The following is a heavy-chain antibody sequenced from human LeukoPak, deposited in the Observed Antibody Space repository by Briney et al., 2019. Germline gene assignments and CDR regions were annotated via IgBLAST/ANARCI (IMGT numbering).Heavy chain of an antibody. CDR1: GFTFINYY. Sequence: ASVKVPCKASGFTFINYYMHWVRQAPGQGLEWLGIINLSGGSTHYPQKFQDRVTMTRDTSTSTVYMELSSLRSEDTAVYYCARDDSSGGYYFDYWGQGTLVTVSS. V-gene: IGHV1-46*01. D-gene: IGHD6-19*01. CDR3: ARDDSSGGYYFDY. CDR2: INLSGGST. J-gene: IGHJ4*02.